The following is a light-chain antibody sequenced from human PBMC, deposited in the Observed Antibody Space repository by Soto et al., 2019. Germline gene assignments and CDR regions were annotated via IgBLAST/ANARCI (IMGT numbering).Light chain of an antibody. CDR3: AAWDDNLNGPV. Sequence: QSVLTQPPSASGTPGQRVTISCSGSTSNIESNTVNWYQQLPRTAPKLLIYSNDQRPSGVPDRFSGSKSGTSASLAISGLQSEDEAAYYCAAWDDNLNGPVFGGGTKLTVL. J-gene: IGLJ2*01. V-gene: IGLV1-44*01. CDR1: TSNIESNT. CDR2: SND.